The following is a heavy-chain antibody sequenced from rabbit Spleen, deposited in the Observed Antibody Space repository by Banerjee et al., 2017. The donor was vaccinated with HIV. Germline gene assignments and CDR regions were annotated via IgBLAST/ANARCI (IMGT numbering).Heavy chain of an antibody. CDR3: ARDPAYASGSGSAIPYL. V-gene: IGHV1S45*01. J-gene: IGHJ4*01. CDR2: IYTGNDKT. D-gene: IGHD1-1*01. CDR1: GFSLTSSYD. Sequence: QEQLVESGGGLVQPGTSLTLTCTASGFSLTSSYDMCWVRQAPGKGLEWVGCIYTGNDKTYYASWAKGRFTITKPSSTTVTLRMTSLTVADTATYFCARDPAYASGSGSAIPYLWGPGTLVTVS.